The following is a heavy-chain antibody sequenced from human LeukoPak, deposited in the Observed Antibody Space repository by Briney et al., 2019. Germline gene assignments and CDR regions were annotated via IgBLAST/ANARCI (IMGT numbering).Heavy chain of an antibody. CDR2: IDDDGNSI. CDR1: GFTFSSYW. J-gene: IGHJ6*02. D-gene: IGHD4-17*01. CDR3: ARGFGDSRVHYYYGMDV. V-gene: IGHV3-74*03. Sequence: PGGSLRLPCAASGFTFSSYWMHWVRQAPGKGPVWVSRIDDDGNSITYADSVKGRFTISRDNAKNTLYLQMNSLRAEDTAVYFCARGFGDSRVHYYYGMDVWGQGTTVTVSS.